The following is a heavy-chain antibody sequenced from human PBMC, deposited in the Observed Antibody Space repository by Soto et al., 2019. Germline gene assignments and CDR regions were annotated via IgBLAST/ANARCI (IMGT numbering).Heavy chain of an antibody. V-gene: IGHV3-48*02. J-gene: IGHJ6*02. CDR2: ISSSSSTI. CDR3: AREGGITIFGVVTEYYYYGMDV. Sequence: PGGSLRLSCAASGFTFSSYSMNWVRQAPGKGLEWVSYISSSSSTIYYADSVKGRFTISRDNAKNSLYLQMNSLRDEDAAVYYCAREGGITIFGVVTEYYYYGMDVWGQGTTVTVS. D-gene: IGHD3-3*01. CDR1: GFTFSSYS.